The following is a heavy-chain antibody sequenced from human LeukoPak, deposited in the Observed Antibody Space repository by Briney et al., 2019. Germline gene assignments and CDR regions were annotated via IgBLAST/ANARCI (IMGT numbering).Heavy chain of an antibody. V-gene: IGHV3-23*01. Sequence: GGSLRLSCAVSGFTFSRYAMTWVRQAPGKGLEWVSAISDNGANSKYADPVRGRFSISRDNSKNTLYLQMTSLRTEDTAIYYCARRCIAAAGDFEYWGQGTLVTVSS. D-gene: IGHD6-13*01. J-gene: IGHJ4*02. CDR3: ARRCIAAAGDFEY. CDR2: ISDNGANS. CDR1: GFTFSRYA.